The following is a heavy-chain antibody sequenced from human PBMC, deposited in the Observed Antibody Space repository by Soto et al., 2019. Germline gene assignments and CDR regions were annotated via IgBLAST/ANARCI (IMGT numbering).Heavy chain of an antibody. V-gene: IGHV3-23*01. CDR3: AKAKGVRIAVAGRDY. Sequence: GGSLRLSCAASGFTFSSYAMSWVRHAPGKGLEWVSAISGSGGSTYYADSVKGRFTISRDNSKNTLYLQMNSLRAEDTAVYYCAKAKGVRIAVAGRDYWGQGTLVTVSS. J-gene: IGHJ4*02. CDR2: ISGSGGST. D-gene: IGHD6-19*01. CDR1: GFTFSSYA.